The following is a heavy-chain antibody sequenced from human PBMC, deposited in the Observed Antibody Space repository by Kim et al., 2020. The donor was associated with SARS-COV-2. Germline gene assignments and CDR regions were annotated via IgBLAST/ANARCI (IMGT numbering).Heavy chain of an antibody. J-gene: IGHJ6*01. D-gene: IGHD3-9*01. CDR2: IYYSGST. CDR1: GGSISSSSYY. Sequence: SETLSLTCTVSGGSISSSSYYWGWIRQPPGKGLEWIGSIYYSGSTYYNPSLKSRVTISVDTSKNQFSLKLSSVTAADTAVYYCARQVVGRYFDWWMGYY. V-gene: IGHV4-39*01. CDR3: ARQVVGRYFDWWMGYY.